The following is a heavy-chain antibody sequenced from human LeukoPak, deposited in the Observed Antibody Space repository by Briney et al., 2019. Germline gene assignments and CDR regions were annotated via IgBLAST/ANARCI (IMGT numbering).Heavy chain of an antibody. D-gene: IGHD2-2*01. J-gene: IGHJ4*02. V-gene: IGHV3-21*05. CDR1: GFTFSLYA. Sequence: VGSLRLSCAASGFTFSLYAMNWVRQAPGKGLEWISYINSGGDDIHYAASVRGRFTISRDDARNTLYLQLSSLRAEDTAVYYCARDTIQPGLIDDWGQGTLVTVSS. CDR3: ARDTIQPGLIDD. CDR2: INSGGDDI.